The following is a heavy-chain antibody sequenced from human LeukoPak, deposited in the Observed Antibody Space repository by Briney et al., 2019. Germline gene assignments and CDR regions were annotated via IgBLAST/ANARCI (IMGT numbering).Heavy chain of an antibody. CDR3: AKGPNSGDD. J-gene: IGHJ4*02. CDR1: GFTLSSYA. Sequence: GGSLRLSCAASGFTLSSYAMRWVRQAPGKGLEWVSVISGSGGSTYSADSVKGRFTISRDNSKNTLYLQMNSLRAEDTAVYYCAKGPNSGDDWGQGTLVTVSS. CDR2: ISGSGGST. D-gene: IGHD4-23*01. V-gene: IGHV3-23*01.